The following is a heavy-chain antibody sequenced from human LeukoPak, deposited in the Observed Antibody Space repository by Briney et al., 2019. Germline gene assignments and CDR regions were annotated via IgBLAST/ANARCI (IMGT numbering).Heavy chain of an antibody. CDR1: GYSFTNYW. J-gene: IGHJ4*02. Sequence: GESLKISCKGSGYSFTNYWISWVRQMPGKDLEWMGRIDPSDSYTNYSPSFEGHVTISADNSSTTASLQWSRLKASDTAIYYCARHQYSYGSSLDYWGQGTLVTVSS. CDR3: ARHQYSYGSSLDY. V-gene: IGHV5-10-1*01. D-gene: IGHD3-10*01. CDR2: IDPSDSYT.